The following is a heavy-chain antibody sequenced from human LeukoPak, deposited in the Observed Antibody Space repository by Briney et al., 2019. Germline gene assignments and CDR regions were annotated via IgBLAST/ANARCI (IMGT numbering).Heavy chain of an antibody. J-gene: IGHJ5*02. CDR2: ISGNGGST. CDR3: ASSALGRADWLDP. D-gene: IGHD7-27*01. Sequence: GGSLRLSCAASGFTFSSYAMSWVRQAPGKGLEWVSAISGNGGSTYYADSVKGRFTISRDNSKDTLYLQMNDVRPEDTAVYYCASSALGRADWLDPWGLGTPVTVSS. V-gene: IGHV3-23*01. CDR1: GFTFSSYA.